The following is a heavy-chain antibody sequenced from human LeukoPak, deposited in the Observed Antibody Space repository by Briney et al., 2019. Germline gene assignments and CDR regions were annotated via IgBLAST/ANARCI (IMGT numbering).Heavy chain of an antibody. CDR1: GGSISSYY. J-gene: IGHJ4*02. CDR3: ARGRGRDGYNLLPFDY. CDR2: IYYSGST. V-gene: IGHV4-59*12. Sequence: SETLSLTCTVSGGSISSYYWSWIRQPPGKGLEWIGYIYYSGSTNYNPSLKSRVTISVDTSKNQFSLKLSSVTAADTAVYYCARGRGRDGYNLLPFDYWGQGTLVTVSS. D-gene: IGHD5-24*01.